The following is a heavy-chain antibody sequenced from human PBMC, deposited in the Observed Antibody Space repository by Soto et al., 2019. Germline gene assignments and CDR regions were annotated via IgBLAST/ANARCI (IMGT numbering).Heavy chain of an antibody. D-gene: IGHD1-26*01. CDR1: GFSVSSYY. Sequence: SETLSLTCTVSGFSVSSYYWIWIRQPPGKGLEWVGYVHSSGTTYYNPSLKSRATISLDMSKNQFSLKLSSVTAADTAVYYCARYREADSWGPGILVTVSS. V-gene: IGHV4-59*08. CDR3: ARYREADS. J-gene: IGHJ4*02. CDR2: VHSSGTT.